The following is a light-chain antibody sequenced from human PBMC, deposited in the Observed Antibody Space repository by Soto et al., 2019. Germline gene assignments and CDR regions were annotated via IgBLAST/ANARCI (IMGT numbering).Light chain of an antibody. CDR2: GAS. CDR3: QQYGSSPAIT. J-gene: IGKJ5*01. Sequence: EIVLTQSPGTLSLSPGERATLSCRASQSVSSSYLAWYQQKPGQAPRLLIYGASSRATGIPEGFSGSGSGTDFTLTISRLEPEDFAVYYCQQYGSSPAITFGQGTRLEIK. V-gene: IGKV3-20*01. CDR1: QSVSSSY.